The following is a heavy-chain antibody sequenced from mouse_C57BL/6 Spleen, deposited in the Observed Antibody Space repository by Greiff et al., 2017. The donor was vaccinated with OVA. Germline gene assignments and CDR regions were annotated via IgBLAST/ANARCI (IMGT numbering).Heavy chain of an antibody. Sequence: VHVKQSGPVLVKPGPSVKISCKASGFTFTDYYMHWVKQSHGKSLEWIGLVYPYNGGTSYNQKFKGKATLTVDTSSSTAYMELNSLTSEDSAVYYCARSGYYGSSYNWYFDVWGTGTTVTVSS. CDR2: VYPYNGGT. CDR1: GFTFTDYY. CDR3: ARSGYYGSSYNWYFDV. V-gene: IGHV1-36*01. J-gene: IGHJ1*03. D-gene: IGHD1-1*01.